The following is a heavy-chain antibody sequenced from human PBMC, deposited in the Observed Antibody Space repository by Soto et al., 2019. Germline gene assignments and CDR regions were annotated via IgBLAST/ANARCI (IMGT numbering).Heavy chain of an antibody. CDR3: ARGGHVVVVTAAFDY. CDR2: INPSGGHT. J-gene: IGHJ4*02. V-gene: IGHV1-46*01. D-gene: IGHD2-21*02. Sequence: ASVKVSCKASGNTFTNYYIHWVRQAPGQGLEWMGAINPSGGHTTYSQNFLGRVTMTRDTSTSTLYMELTSLTSDDTAVYYCARGGHVVVVTAAFDYWGQGTLVTVSS. CDR1: GNTFTNYY.